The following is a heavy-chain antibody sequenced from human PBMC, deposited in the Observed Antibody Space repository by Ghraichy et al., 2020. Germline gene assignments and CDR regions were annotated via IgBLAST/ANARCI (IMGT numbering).Heavy chain of an antibody. Sequence: GGSLRLSCAASGFTVSSNYMSWVRQAPGKGLEWVSVIYSGGSTYYADSVKGRFTISRDNSKNTLYLQMNSLRAEDTAVYYCARDGELSGGMFYYYYYMDVWGKGTTVTVSS. CDR2: IYSGGST. CDR3: ARDGELSGGMFYYYYYMDV. J-gene: IGHJ6*03. V-gene: IGHV3-66*01. CDR1: GFTVSSNY. D-gene: IGHD2-21*01.